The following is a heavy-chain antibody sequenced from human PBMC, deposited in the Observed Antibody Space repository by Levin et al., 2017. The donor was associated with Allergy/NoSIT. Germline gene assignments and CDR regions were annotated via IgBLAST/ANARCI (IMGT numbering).Heavy chain of an antibody. Sequence: GASVKVSCKASGYTFTSYGISWVRQAPGQGLEWMGWISAYNGNTNYAQKLQGRVTMTTDTSTSTAYMELRSLRSDDTAVYYCAVGTTGTTPFGYYYGMDVWGQGTTVTVSS. CDR3: AVGTTGTTPFGYYYGMDV. D-gene: IGHD1-1*01. CDR1: GYTFTSYG. J-gene: IGHJ6*02. V-gene: IGHV1-18*01. CDR2: ISAYNGNT.